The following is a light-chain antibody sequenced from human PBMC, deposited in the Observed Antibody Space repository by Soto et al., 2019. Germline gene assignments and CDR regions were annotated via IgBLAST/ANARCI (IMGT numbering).Light chain of an antibody. CDR2: GNS. Sequence: QAVVTQPPSVSGAPGQRVTISCTGGSPNIGAGYDVHWYQQLPGTAPKLLIYGNSNRPSGVPDRFSGSKSGTSASLAITGLQAEDEADYYCQSYDSSLSALVFGGGTKLTVL. CDR1: SPNIGAGYD. V-gene: IGLV1-40*01. J-gene: IGLJ2*01. CDR3: QSYDSSLSALV.